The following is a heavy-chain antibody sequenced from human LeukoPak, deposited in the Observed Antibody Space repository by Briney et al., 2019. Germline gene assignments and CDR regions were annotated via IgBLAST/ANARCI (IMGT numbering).Heavy chain of an antibody. CDR3: AKWGDYDVLTGYYDPDN. D-gene: IGHD3-9*01. Sequence: PGRSLRLSCTAPGFTFSSYAIHWIRQAPGKGLEWVALVWHDGSNRYYADSVKGRFTISRDNPRNTLYLQMNSLRAEDTAVYYCAKWGDYDVLTGYYDPDNWGQGTLVTVSS. J-gene: IGHJ4*02. CDR1: GFTFSSYA. V-gene: IGHV3-33*06. CDR2: VWHDGSNR.